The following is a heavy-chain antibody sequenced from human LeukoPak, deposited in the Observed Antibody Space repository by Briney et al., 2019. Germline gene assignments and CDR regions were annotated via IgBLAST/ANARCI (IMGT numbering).Heavy chain of an antibody. Sequence: GGSLRLSCAASGFTFSSYAMHWVRQAPGKGLEWVAVISYDGSNKYYADSVKGRFTISRDNAKNSLYLQMNSLRAEDTAVYYCARDREQPEYYFDYWGQGTLVTVSS. CDR1: GFTFSSYA. CDR2: ISYDGSNK. D-gene: IGHD5-24*01. V-gene: IGHV3-30-3*01. CDR3: ARDREQPEYYFDY. J-gene: IGHJ4*02.